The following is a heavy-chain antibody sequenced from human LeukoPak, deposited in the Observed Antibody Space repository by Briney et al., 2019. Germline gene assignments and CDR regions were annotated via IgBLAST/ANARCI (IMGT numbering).Heavy chain of an antibody. CDR2: FSYSGSP. V-gene: IGHV4-59*01. CDR3: ARVPQDYYDSSGYLYYFDY. CDR1: GDSITSYY. D-gene: IGHD3-22*01. Sequence: SETLSLTCTVSGDSITSYYWSWIRQPPGKGLEWIGYFSYSGSPNYNPSLKSRVIISVDTSKNQFSLKLSSVTAADTAVYYCARVPQDYYDSSGYLYYFDYWGQGTLVTVSS. J-gene: IGHJ4*02.